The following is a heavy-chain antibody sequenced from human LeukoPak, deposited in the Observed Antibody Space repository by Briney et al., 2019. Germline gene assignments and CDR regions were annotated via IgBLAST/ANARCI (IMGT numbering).Heavy chain of an antibody. CDR1: GFRFNGVL. J-gene: IGHJ4*02. D-gene: IGHD3-16*02. V-gene: IGHV3-33*01. Sequence: GGSLTLSCSTSGFRFNGVLFHLVRQAPRKGLEVVGPIWFGGSNTYLIDSVRGRFSISRDDAKNTVYLQMNGLKVEDTALYFCARDGGTVNWRTSYYDSWGPGTLVTVSS. CDR2: IWFGGSNT. CDR3: ARDGGTVNWRTSYYDS.